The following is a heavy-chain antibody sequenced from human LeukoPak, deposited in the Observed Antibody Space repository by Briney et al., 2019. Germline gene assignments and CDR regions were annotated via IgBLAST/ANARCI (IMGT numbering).Heavy chain of an antibody. Sequence: SETLSLTCAVSGYSISSDYYWGWIRQPPGKGLEWIGNIYHSGSTYYSPSLKSRVTISVDTSKNQFSLKLSSVTAADTAVYHCARLDCSSTSCYGGYNWFDPWGQGTLVTVSS. J-gene: IGHJ5*02. CDR1: GYSISSDYY. CDR2: IYHSGST. V-gene: IGHV4-38-2*01. CDR3: ARLDCSSTSCYGGYNWFDP. D-gene: IGHD2-2*01.